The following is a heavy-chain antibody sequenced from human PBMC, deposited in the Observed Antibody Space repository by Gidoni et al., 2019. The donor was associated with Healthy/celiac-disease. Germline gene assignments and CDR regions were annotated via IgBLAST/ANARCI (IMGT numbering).Heavy chain of an antibody. D-gene: IGHD3-9*01. CDR3: AKDYRYYDILTGSTAYYYYGMDV. CDR1: GFTFSSYA. J-gene: IGHJ6*02. CDR2: ISGSGGST. V-gene: IGHV3-23*01. Sequence: EVQLLESGGGLVQPGGSLRLSCAASGFTFSSYAMSWVRQAPGKGLGWVSAISGSGGSTYYEDSVKGRFTISRDNSKNTLYLQMNSLRAEDTAVYYCAKDYRYYDILTGSTAYYYYGMDVWGQGTTVTVSS.